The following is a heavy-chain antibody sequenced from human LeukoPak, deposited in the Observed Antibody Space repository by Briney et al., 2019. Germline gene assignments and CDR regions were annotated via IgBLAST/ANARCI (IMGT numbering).Heavy chain of an antibody. Sequence: SETLSLTCAVYGGSFSGYYWSWIRQPPGKGLEWIGEINHSGSSNYNPSLKSRVTISVDTSKNQFSLKLSSVTAADTAIYYCASRRDDYLNPFGSWGQGTLVSVSS. CDR3: ASRRDDYLNPFGS. CDR2: INHSGSS. D-gene: IGHD5-24*01. J-gene: IGHJ4*02. V-gene: IGHV4-34*01. CDR1: GGSFSGYY.